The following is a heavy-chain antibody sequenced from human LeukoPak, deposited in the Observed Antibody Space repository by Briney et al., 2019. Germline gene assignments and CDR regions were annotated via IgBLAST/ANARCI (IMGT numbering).Heavy chain of an antibody. J-gene: IGHJ4*02. CDR3: ARDNGENYHTAFDY. Sequence: GSLRLSWAASGFTFSSYLIHWVRQVPGEGLVLVSRIHGDGRTTTYADSVKGRFTISRDNAKNTLYLQMNSLRAEDTAVYYCARDNGENYHTAFDYWGQGTLVTVSS. V-gene: IGHV3-74*01. CDR2: IHGDGRTT. CDR1: GFTFSSYL. D-gene: IGHD2-8*01.